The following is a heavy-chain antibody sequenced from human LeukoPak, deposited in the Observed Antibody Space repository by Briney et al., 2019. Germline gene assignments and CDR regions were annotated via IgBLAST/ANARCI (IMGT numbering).Heavy chain of an antibody. J-gene: IGHJ4*02. CDR1: GGSFSGYY. V-gene: IGHV4-34*01. CDR3: ARGRATMVRGVSRPFDY. Sequence: SETLSLTCAVYGGSFSGYYWSWIRQPPGKGLEWIGEINHSRSTNYNPSLKSRATISVDTSKNQFSLKLSSVTAADTAVYYCARGRATMVRGVSRPFDYWGQGTLVTVSS. D-gene: IGHD3-10*01. CDR2: INHSRST.